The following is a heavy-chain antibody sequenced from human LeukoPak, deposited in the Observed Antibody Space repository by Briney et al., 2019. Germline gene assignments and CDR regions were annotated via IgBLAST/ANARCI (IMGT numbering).Heavy chain of an antibody. D-gene: IGHD3-16*01. Sequence: PSETLSLTCTVSSGSINSYYWNWIRQPPGKGLEWIGRIYSSGSTNYNPSLKSRVTMSVDTSKNQFSLKLSSVTAADTAVYYCARDRGSSPAGYWGQGTLVTVSS. CDR1: SGSINSYY. J-gene: IGHJ4*02. CDR2: IYSSGST. V-gene: IGHV4-4*07. CDR3: ARDRGSSPAGY.